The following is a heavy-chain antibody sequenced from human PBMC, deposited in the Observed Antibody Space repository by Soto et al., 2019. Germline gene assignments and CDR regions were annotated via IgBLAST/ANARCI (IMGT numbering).Heavy chain of an antibody. CDR3: ALKFRDYYGSGSYPNYYYYYGMDV. J-gene: IGHJ6*02. CDR1: GGSFSGYY. D-gene: IGHD3-10*01. CDR2: INHSGST. Sequence: SETLSLTCAVYGGSFSGYYWSWIRQPPGKGLEWIGEINHSGSTNYNPSLKSRVTISVDTSKNQFSLKLSSVTAADTAVYYCALKFRDYYGSGSYPNYYYYYGMDVWGQGTTVTVSS. V-gene: IGHV4-34*01.